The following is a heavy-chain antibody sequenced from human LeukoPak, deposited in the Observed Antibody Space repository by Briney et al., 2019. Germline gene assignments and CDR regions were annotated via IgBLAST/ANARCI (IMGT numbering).Heavy chain of an antibody. CDR3: AKDRRYYGSGSSFDY. V-gene: IGHV3-30*02. D-gene: IGHD3-10*01. CDR2: IRYDGSNK. CDR1: GFTFSTYG. Sequence: GSLRLSCAASGFTFSTYGMHWVRQAPGKGLEWVAFIRYDGSNKFYADSVKGRFTISRDNSKNTLYLQMNSLRAEDTAVYYCAKDRRYYGSGSSFDYWGQGTLVTVSS. J-gene: IGHJ4*02.